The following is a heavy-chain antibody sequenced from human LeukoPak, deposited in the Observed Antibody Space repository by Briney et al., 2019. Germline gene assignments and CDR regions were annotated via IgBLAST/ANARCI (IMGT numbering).Heavy chain of an antibody. CDR2: INPSGGST. D-gene: IGHD2-2*01. CDR3: ARAGGGYCSSISCQKLPDY. CDR1: VYTFTSYY. J-gene: IGHJ4*02. Sequence: GASVKVSCKASVYTFTSYYMHWVRQAPGQGLEWMGIINPSGGSTSYAQKFQGRVTMTRDTSTSTVYMELSSLRSEDTAVYYCARAGGGYCSSISCQKLPDYWGQGTLVTVSS. V-gene: IGHV1-46*01.